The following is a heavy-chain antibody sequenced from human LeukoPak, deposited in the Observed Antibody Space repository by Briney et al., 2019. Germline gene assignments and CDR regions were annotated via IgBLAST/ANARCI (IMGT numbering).Heavy chain of an antibody. D-gene: IGHD2-2*01. CDR3: ARATRYCSSTSCWAQIYYFDY. CDR1: GYTFTSYG. CDR2: ISGYNGDT. Sequence: ASVTVSFKASGYTFTSYGFSWVRQAPGQGLEWMGWISGYNGDTNYAQKFQGRVTMTTDTSTNTAYMELRSLRSDDTAVYYCARATRYCSSTSCWAQIYYFDYWGQGTLVTVSS. J-gene: IGHJ4*02. V-gene: IGHV1-18*04.